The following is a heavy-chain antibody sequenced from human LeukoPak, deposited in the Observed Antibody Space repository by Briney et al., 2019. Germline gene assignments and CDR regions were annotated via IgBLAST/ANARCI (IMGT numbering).Heavy chain of an antibody. Sequence: SETLSLTCTVSGGSISSTSYYWGWIRQPPGKGLEWIGSIYYSGNTYYNPSLKSRVTISVDTSKNQFSLKLSSVTAADTAVYYCASQPYYDILTGYSHFDYWGQGTLVTASS. V-gene: IGHV4-39*01. CDR2: IYYSGNT. CDR1: GGSISSTSYY. J-gene: IGHJ4*02. D-gene: IGHD3-9*01. CDR3: ASQPYYDILTGYSHFDY.